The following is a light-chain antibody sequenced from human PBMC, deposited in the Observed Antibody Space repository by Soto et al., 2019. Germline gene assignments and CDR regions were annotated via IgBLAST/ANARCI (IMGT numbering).Light chain of an antibody. J-gene: IGKJ1*01. CDR2: EAS. CDR3: QKFDSSPRT. CDR1: QGIRPY. V-gene: IGKV1-27*01. Sequence: DIQMTQSPSSLSASVGDRVTITCRASQGIRPYLAWYQQKPGKAPKLLIYEASNWQAGVPSRFRGSGSGTEFTLTISSLQPEDGATYYCQKFDSSPRTFGQGTKVEIK.